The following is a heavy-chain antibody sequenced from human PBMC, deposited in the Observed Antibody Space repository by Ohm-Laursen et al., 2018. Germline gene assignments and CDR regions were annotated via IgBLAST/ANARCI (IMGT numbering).Heavy chain of an antibody. V-gene: IGHV3-23*01. CDR2: INDSGGDT. Sequence: SLRLSCAASGFTFSSYAMNWVRQAPGKGLEWVSSINDSGGDTYYADSVKGRFTISRDNSKNTLYLQMHGLRVEDTAVYYCARDEEYRDFYYYGMDVWGQGTTVIVSS. CDR1: GFTFSSYA. CDR3: ARDEEYRDFYYYGMDV. D-gene: IGHD5-18*01. J-gene: IGHJ6*02.